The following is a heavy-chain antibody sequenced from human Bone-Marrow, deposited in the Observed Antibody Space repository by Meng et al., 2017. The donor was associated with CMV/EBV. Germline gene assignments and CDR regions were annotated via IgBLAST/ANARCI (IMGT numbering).Heavy chain of an antibody. D-gene: IGHD3-3*01. J-gene: IGHJ5*02. CDR2: INPNSGGT. CDR1: GYTFTGYY. V-gene: IGHV1-2*02. CDR3: ARGGATPYYDFWSGYPNWFDP. Sequence: ASVKVSCKASGYTFTGYYMHWVRQAPGQGLEWMGWINPNSGGTNYAQKFQGRVTMTRDTSISTAYMELSRLRSEDTAVYYCARGGATPYYDFWSGYPNWFDPWGQGTLVTVSS.